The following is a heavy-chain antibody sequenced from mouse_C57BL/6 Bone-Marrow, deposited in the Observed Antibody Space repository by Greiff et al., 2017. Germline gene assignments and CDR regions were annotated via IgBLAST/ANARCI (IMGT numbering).Heavy chain of an antibody. Sequence: VQLQQSGPELGTPGASVKLSWKASGYSFTDYHLNWVKQSNGKSLEWIGVINPNYGPTSYNQKFKGKATLTVDQSSSTAYMQLNSLTSEDSAVYYCARITKGFDYWCQGTTLTVSS. D-gene: IGHD1-1*01. CDR3: ARITKGFDY. V-gene: IGHV1-39*01. J-gene: IGHJ2*01. CDR2: INPNYGPT. CDR1: GYSFTDYH.